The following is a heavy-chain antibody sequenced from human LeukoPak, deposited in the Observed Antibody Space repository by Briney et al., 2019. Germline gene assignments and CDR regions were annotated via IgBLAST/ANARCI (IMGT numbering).Heavy chain of an antibody. Sequence: AVSLRLSCAAAGFMFWYYWMGGLGEAQGQGLEGGANINEDGSEKYYVVSVKGRLTISRDNAKNSLYLQMTILRAENTAVFYCLSGPGHCGQGTLVTVSS. CDR1: GFMFWYYW. CDR3: LSGPGH. J-gene: IGHJ4*02. V-gene: IGHV3-7*01. CDR2: INEDGSEK.